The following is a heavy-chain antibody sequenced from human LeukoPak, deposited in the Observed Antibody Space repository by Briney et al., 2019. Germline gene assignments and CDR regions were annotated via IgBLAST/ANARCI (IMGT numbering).Heavy chain of an antibody. J-gene: IGHJ4*02. V-gene: IGHV2-70*16. CDR2: IDYDGDT. Sequence: QTLSLTCTFSGFSFNNILMSVAWVRQPPGKALEWLARIDYDGDTVYNADLKTRLAISKDSSNTQVVLTMTNMDPVDTATYYCARIRGPVGSKWFRSTGYFDFWGQGSLVTVSA. CDR1: GFSFNNILMS. D-gene: IGHD3-22*01. CDR3: ARIRGPVGSKWFRSTGYFDF.